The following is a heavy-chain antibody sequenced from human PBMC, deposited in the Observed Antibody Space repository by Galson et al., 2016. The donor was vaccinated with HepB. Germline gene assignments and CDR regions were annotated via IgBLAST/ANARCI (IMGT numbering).Heavy chain of an antibody. CDR3: ARASYYYDSSDYRASYYFDY. Sequence: SLRLSCAASGITFNTYNMVWVRQAPGKGLEWVSYISSSSSYTNYAESVKGRFTISRDNAKNSLYLQMNSLRAEDTAVYYCARASYYYDSSDYRASYYFDYWGQGTLVTVSS. J-gene: IGHJ4*02. V-gene: IGHV3-11*06. CDR1: GITFNTYN. CDR2: ISSSSSYT. D-gene: IGHD3-22*01.